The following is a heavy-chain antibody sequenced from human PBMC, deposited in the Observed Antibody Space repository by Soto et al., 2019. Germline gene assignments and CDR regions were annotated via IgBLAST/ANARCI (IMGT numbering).Heavy chain of an antibody. CDR2: IHPRGDF. CDR3: ARVRAGCSRTSCYLED. V-gene: IGHV4-4*02. CDR1: GDSISSNNW. D-gene: IGHD2-2*01. J-gene: IGHJ4*02. Sequence: QVQLQVSGPGLVKPSGTLSLTCTVSGDSISSNNWWNWVRQTPGKGLDWIGEIHPRGDFNYHPSRGSRVTLSVDKSKNQVSLRLTSLTAADTAVCFCARVRAGCSRTSCYLEDWGRGTLVTVSS.